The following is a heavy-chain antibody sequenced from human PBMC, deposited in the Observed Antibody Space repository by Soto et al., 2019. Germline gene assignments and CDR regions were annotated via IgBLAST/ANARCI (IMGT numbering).Heavy chain of an antibody. D-gene: IGHD2-15*01. J-gene: IGHJ4*02. V-gene: IGHV4-39*01. CDR2: IYFGGGT. Sequence: QLQLQESGPGLVKPSETLSLTCTVSGGSISSSTYYWGWIRQPPGKGLEWIGRIYFGGGTYYNPSLKSRVTISVDTSKSQFSLKLSSVTAADTAVYYCARRGGPADFWGQGTLVTVSS. CDR1: GGSISSSTYY. CDR3: ARRGGPADF.